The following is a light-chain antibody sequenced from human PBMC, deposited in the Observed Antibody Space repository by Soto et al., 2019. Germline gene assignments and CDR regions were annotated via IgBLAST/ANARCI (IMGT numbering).Light chain of an antibody. V-gene: IGKV3D-15*01. CDR1: QSVGSK. J-gene: IGKJ4*01. Sequence: EIVMTQSPPTLSVSPGERATLSCRASQSVGSKLAWYQQRPGQAPRLLIYDASNRATGIPARFSGSGSGTEFPLTISSLQSEDFAVYSCQQYGDWPGAFGGGTKVDIK. CDR2: DAS. CDR3: QQYGDWPGA.